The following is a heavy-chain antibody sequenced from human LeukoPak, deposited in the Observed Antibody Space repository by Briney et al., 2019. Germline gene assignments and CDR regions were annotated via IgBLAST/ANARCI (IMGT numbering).Heavy chain of an antibody. CDR3: ARGGYGAPDY. CDR1: GFTFGRFC. CDR2: IKPDGSEK. V-gene: IGHV3-7*01. D-gene: IGHD5-18*01. Sequence: PGGSLRLSCAASGFTFGRFCMTWVRQAPGKGLEWVANIKPDGSEKNYVDSVKGRFTISRDNAQNSLYLQMNSLRAEDTAVYYCARGGYGAPDYWGQGTLVTVSS. J-gene: IGHJ4*02.